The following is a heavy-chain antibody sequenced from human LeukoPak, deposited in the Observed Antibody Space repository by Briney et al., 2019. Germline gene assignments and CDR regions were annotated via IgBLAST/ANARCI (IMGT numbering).Heavy chain of an antibody. J-gene: IGHJ6*02. CDR3: ARDRPVPHYDILTGPAVGYYGMDV. D-gene: IGHD3-9*01. V-gene: IGHV7-4-1*02. CDR1: GYTFTSYA. CDR2: INTNTGNP. Sequence: ASVKVSCKASGYTFTSYAMNWVRQAPGQGLEWMGWINTNTGNPTYAQGFTGRFVFSLDTSVSTAYLQISSLKAEDTAVYYCARDRPVPHYDILTGPAVGYYGMDVWGQGTTVTVSS.